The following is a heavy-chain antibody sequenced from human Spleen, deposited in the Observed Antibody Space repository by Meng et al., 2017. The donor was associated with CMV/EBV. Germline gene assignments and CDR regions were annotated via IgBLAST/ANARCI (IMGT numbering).Heavy chain of an antibody. CDR3: AHHVLRFMEHSNYFDT. J-gene: IGHJ5*02. V-gene: IGHV2-5*01. D-gene: IGHD1/OR15-1a*01. Sequence: FSLTTTEEGVGWFRQTPGKGLEWLAVIYGNDDDRYSPSQRTRLTITRETSNNRVVLKMTDMAPVDTGTYFCAHHVLRFMEHSNYFDTWGQGTLVTVSS. CDR1: FSLTTTEEG. CDR2: IYGNDDD.